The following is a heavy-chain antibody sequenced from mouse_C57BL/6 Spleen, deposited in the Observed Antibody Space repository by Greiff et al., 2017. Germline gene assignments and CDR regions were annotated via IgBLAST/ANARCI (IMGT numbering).Heavy chain of an antibody. CDR2: INPSSGYT. CDR3: ARDYYDYLYAMDY. J-gene: IGHJ4*01. Sequence: QVQLQQSGAELARPGASVKMSCKASGYTFTSYTMHWVKQRPGQGLEWIGYINPSSGYTKYNQKFKDKATLTADKSSSTAYMQLSSLSSEDSAVYYCARDYYDYLYAMDYWGQGTSVTVSS. D-gene: IGHD2-4*01. V-gene: IGHV1-4*01. CDR1: GYTFTSYT.